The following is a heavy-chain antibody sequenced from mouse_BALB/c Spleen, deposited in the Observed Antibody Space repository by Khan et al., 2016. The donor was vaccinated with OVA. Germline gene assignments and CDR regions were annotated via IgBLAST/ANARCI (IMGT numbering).Heavy chain of an antibody. J-gene: IGHJ4*01. CDR3: AREGYDYDYAMDY. CDR1: GYSITSDYA. Sequence: EVQLQESGPGLVKPSQSLSLTCTVTGYSITSDYAWNWIRQFPGNKLEWMGYISYSGSTSYNPSLKSRISITRDTSKNQFFLQLNSVTTEDTATCYCAREGYDYDYAMDYWGQGTSVTVSS. CDR2: ISYSGST. V-gene: IGHV3-2*02. D-gene: IGHD2-4*01.